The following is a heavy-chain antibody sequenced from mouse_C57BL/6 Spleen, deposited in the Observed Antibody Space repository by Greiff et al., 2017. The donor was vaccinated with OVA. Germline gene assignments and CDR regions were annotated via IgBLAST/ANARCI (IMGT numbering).Heavy chain of an antibody. Sequence: QVQLQQSGTELVKPGASVKLSCKASGYTFTSYWMHWVKQRPGQGLEWIGNINPSNGGTNYNEKFKRKATLTVDKSSSTAYMQLSSLTSEDSAVYYCARNTVLADYFGYWGQGTTLTVSS. J-gene: IGHJ2*01. CDR1: GYTFTSYW. V-gene: IGHV1-53*01. CDR3: ARNTVLADYFGY. CDR2: INPSNGGT. D-gene: IGHD1-1*01.